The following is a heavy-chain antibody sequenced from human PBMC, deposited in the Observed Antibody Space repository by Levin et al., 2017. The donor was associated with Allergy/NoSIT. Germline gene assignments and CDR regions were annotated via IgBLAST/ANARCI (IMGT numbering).Heavy chain of an antibody. CDR2: INHSGST. V-gene: IGHV4-34*01. J-gene: IGHJ4*02. D-gene: IGHD3-9*01. CDR3: ARTGRLRYDRFDY. CDR1: GGSFSGYY. Sequence: SETLSLTCAVYGGSFSGYYWSWIRQPPGKGLEWIGEINHSGSTNYNPSLKSRVTISVDTSKNQFSLKLSSVTAADTAVYYCARTGRLRYDRFDYWGQGTLVTVSS.